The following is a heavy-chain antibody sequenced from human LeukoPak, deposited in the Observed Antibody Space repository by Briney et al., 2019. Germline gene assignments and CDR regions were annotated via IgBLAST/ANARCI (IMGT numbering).Heavy chain of an antibody. V-gene: IGHV1-69*13. Sequence: SVKVSCKASGGTFSSYAISWVRQAPGQGLEWMGGIIPIFGTANYAQKFQGRVTITADESTSTAYMELSSLRSEDTAVYYCARAQVLEYGSGSYPYNWFDPWGQGTLVTVSS. D-gene: IGHD3-10*01. CDR2: IIPIFGTA. CDR3: ARAQVLEYGSGSYPYNWFDP. J-gene: IGHJ5*02. CDR1: GGTFSSYA.